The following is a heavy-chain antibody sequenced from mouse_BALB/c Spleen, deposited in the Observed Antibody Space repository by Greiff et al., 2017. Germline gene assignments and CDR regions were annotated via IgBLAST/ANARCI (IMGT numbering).Heavy chain of an antibody. CDR3: ARGLKYAMDY. Sequence: VQLKESGGGLVKPGGSLKLSCAASGFTFSDYYMYWVRQTPEKRLEWVATISDGGSYTYYPDSVKGRFTISRDNAKNNLYLQMSSLKSEDTAMYYCARGLKYAMDYWGQGTSVTVSS. CDR1: GFTFSDYY. CDR2: ISDGGSYT. J-gene: IGHJ4*01. V-gene: IGHV5-4*02.